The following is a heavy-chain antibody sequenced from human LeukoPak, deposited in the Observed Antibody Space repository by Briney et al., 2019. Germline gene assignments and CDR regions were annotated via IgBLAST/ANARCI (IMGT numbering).Heavy chain of an antibody. CDR2: ISSSSTYI. J-gene: IGHJ4*02. CDR3: ASSLSGYSYGPPCDY. V-gene: IGHV3-21*01. Sequence: GGSLRLSCAASGFTFSSYTMNWVRQAPGKGLEWVSSISSSSTYIYYADSVKGRFTISRDNAENSLYLQMNSLRAEDTAVYYCASSLSGYSYGPPCDYWGQGTLVTVSS. CDR1: GFTFSSYT. D-gene: IGHD5-18*01.